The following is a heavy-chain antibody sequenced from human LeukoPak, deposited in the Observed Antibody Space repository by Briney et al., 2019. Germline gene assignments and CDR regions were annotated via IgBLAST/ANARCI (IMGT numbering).Heavy chain of an antibody. CDR1: GFTFSSYA. J-gene: IGHJ4*02. Sequence: GVSLRLSCAASGFTFSSYAMHWVRQAPGKGLEWVAVISYDGSNKYYADSVKGRFTISRDNSKNTLYLQMNSLRAEDTAVYYCARDRYCSGGSCLSFDYWGQGTLVTVSS. V-gene: IGHV3-30*04. CDR3: ARDRYCSGGSCLSFDY. D-gene: IGHD2-15*01. CDR2: ISYDGSNK.